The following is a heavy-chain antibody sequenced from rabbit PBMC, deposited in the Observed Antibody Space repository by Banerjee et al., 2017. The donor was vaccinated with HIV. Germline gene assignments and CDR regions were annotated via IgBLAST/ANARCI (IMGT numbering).Heavy chain of an antibody. CDR2: IYAGSSGNT. CDR1: GFSFSSSYW. D-gene: IGHD1-1*01. V-gene: IGHV1S45*01. Sequence: QEQLVESGGDLVKPGASLTLTCTASGFSFSSSYWIYWVRQAPGKGLEWIACIYAGSSGNTYYASWAKGRFTISKTSSTTVTLQMTSLTAADTATYFCARDPYGRVSSSSELILWGPGTLVTVS. J-gene: IGHJ4*01. CDR3: ARDPYGRVSSSSELIL.